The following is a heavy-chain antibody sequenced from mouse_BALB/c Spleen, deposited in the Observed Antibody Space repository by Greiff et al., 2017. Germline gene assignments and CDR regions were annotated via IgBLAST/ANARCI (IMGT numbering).Heavy chain of an antibody. Sequence: QVQLKQSGAELVKPGAPVKLSCKASGYTFTSYWMNWVKQRPGRGLEWIGRIDPSDSETHYNQKFKDKATLTVDKSSSTAYIQLSSLTSEDSAVYYCARSTRRGYFDVWGAGTTVTVSS. CDR2: IDPSDSET. CDR1: GYTFTSYW. CDR3: ARSTRRGYFDV. D-gene: IGHD4-1*02. V-gene: IGHV1-69*02. J-gene: IGHJ1*01.